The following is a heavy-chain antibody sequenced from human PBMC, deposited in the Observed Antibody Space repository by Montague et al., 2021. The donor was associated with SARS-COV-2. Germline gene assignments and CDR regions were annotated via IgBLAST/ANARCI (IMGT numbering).Heavy chain of an antibody. Sequence: SLSLSFSDSGFTFSSYWMHWVRQAPGKGLVWVARLNGDGSFTSYMDSVKGRFTISRDNAKNTLYLQMNSLRGEDTAVYYCASFGLNWKDSYWGQGTLVAVSS. CDR2: LNGDGSFT. CDR1: GFTFSSYW. V-gene: IGHV3-74*01. J-gene: IGHJ4*02. D-gene: IGHD1-20*01. CDR3: ASFGLNWKDSY.